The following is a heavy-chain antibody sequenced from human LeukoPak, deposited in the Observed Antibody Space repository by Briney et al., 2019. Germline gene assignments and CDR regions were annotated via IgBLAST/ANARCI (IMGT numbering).Heavy chain of an antibody. CDR3: ARDHGAYSNGFYYYYGMDV. CDR1: EFTVSTKY. J-gene: IGHJ6*02. CDR2: IYGGGNT. D-gene: IGHD6-19*01. Sequence: GGSLRLSCAASEFTVSTKYMSWVRRAPGKGLEWVSVIYGGGNTYYADSVKGRFTISRDNSKNTVYLQMNSLRAEDTAIYFCARDHGAYSNGFYYYYGMDVWGQGTTVTVSS. V-gene: IGHV3-66*01.